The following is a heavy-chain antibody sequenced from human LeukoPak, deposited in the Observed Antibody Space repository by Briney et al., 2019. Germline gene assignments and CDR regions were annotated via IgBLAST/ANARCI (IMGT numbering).Heavy chain of an antibody. CDR3: ARDICYDILTGCAFDI. Sequence: PGGSLRLSCAASGFTFSSYSMNWVRQAPGKGLEWVSSISSSSSYIYYADSVKGRFTISRDNAKNSLYLQMNSLRAEDTAVYYCARDICYDILTGCAFDIWGQGTMVTVSS. J-gene: IGHJ3*02. CDR1: GFTFSSYS. CDR2: ISSSSSYI. V-gene: IGHV3-21*01. D-gene: IGHD3-9*01.